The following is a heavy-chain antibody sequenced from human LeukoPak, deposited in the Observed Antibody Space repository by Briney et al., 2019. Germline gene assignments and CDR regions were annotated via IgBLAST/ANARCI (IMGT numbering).Heavy chain of an antibody. J-gene: IGHJ4*02. D-gene: IGHD5-18*01. CDR1: GYTFTGYY. V-gene: IGHV1-2*04. CDR3: ARGLEGYSYGQAY. Sequence: ASVKVSCKASGYTFTGYYMHWVRQAPGQGLEWMGWINPNSGGTNYAQKFQGWVTMTRDTSISAAYMELSRLRSDDTAVYYCARGLEGYSYGQAYWGQGTLVTVSS. CDR2: INPNSGGT.